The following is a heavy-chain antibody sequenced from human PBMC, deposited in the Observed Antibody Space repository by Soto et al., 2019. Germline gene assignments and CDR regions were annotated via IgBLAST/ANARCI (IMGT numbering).Heavy chain of an antibody. V-gene: IGHV1-69*06. CDR1: GGTFGSYA. CDR3: AREGRHFDY. J-gene: IGHJ4*02. Sequence: SVKVSCKASGGTFGSYAISWVRQAPAQGLEWMGGINPIFGTPHYAQKYQGRVTITADTFTNTAYMELTRLTSDDTAVYFCAREGRHFDYWGQGTLVTVSS. CDR2: INPIFGTP.